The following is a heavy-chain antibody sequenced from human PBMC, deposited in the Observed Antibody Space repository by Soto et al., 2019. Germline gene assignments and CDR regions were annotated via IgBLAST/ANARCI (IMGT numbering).Heavy chain of an antibody. J-gene: IGHJ4*02. CDR1: GFTFSDYV. CDR3: ARGDY. CDR2: IWFDGSNK. Sequence: QVQLVESGGGVVQHGRSLRLSCAASGFTFSDYVMHWVRQAPGKGLEWVAVIWFDGSNKDYADSVKGRITISRDNSKNTLYLEMNTLRGEDTAVYYCARGDYWGQGTLVTVSS. V-gene: IGHV3-33*01.